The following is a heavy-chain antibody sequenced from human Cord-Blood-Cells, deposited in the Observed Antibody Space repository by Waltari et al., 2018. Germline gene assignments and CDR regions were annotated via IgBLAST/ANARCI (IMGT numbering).Heavy chain of an antibody. J-gene: IGHJ4*02. Sequence: EVQLVESGGGLVQPARSLRLSCTASGFTFGDYAMSWFRQAPGKGLEWVGFIRSKAYGGTTEYAASVKGRFTISRDDSKSIAYLQMNSLKTEDTAVYYCTRDNYGDYSYWGQGTLVTVSS. CDR1: GFTFGDYA. CDR3: TRDNYGDYSY. CDR2: IRSKAYGGTT. D-gene: IGHD4-17*01. V-gene: IGHV3-49*03.